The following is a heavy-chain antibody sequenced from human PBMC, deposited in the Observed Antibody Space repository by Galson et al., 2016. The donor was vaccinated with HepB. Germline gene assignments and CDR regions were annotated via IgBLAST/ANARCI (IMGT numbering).Heavy chain of an antibody. V-gene: IGHV3-7*03. CDR3: ARVHSAYYYHYGMDV. J-gene: IGHJ6*02. CDR2: INQDGNDI. CDR1: GFTFDSYW. D-gene: IGHD1-26*01. Sequence: SLRLSCAASGFTFDSYWMNWVRQPPGKGLEWVASINQDGNDIHSVDSVKGRFTISRDNAKNSLYLRMNSLRAEDTAIYYCARVHSAYYYHYGMDVWGQGTTVTVSS.